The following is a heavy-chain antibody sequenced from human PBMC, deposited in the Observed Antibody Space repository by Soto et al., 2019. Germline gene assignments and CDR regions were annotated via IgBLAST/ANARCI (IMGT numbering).Heavy chain of an antibody. D-gene: IGHD3-22*01. CDR1: GYSFTSYW. Sequence: GESLKISCKGSGYSFTSYWIGWVRQMPGKGLEWMGIIYPGDSDTRYSPSFQGQVTISADKSISTAYLQWSSLKASDTAMYYCARHYDSSGRYFQHWGQGTLVTVSS. V-gene: IGHV5-51*01. CDR2: IYPGDSDT. CDR3: ARHYDSSGRYFQH. J-gene: IGHJ1*01.